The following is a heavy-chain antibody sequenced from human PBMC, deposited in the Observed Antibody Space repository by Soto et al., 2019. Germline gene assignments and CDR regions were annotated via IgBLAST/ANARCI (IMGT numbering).Heavy chain of an antibody. Sequence: QVQLVQSGAEEKKPGASVKVSCKASGYTFTGYAMHWVRQSPGQRLEWMGWINAVNGNTKYSQKFQGRVTITMDTSASTAYMELSSLRSEDTAVYYCARAVAVPADFDYWGQGTLVTVSS. D-gene: IGHD6-19*01. CDR2: INAVNGNT. V-gene: IGHV1-3*05. CDR3: ARAVAVPADFDY. CDR1: GYTFTGYA. J-gene: IGHJ4*02.